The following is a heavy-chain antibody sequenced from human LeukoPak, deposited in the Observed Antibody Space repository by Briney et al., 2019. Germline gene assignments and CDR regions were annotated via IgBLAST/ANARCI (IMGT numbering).Heavy chain of an antibody. J-gene: IGHJ4*02. Sequence: SETLSLTCAVSGVSISNSDWWSRVRQPPGEGLGWIGEIYHTGSTNYNPSLKTRVTISVDKSKNQFSLNLSSVTAADTAVYYCARRIQLWPYYFDYWGQGTLVTVSS. CDR3: ARRIQLWPYYFDY. CDR2: IYHTGST. V-gene: IGHV4-4*02. CDR1: GVSISNSDW. D-gene: IGHD5-18*01.